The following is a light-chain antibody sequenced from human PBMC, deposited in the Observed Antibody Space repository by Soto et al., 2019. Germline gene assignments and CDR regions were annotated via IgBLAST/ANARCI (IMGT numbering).Light chain of an antibody. CDR1: QTISSTY. Sequence: EIVLTQSPGTLSLSPGDRATLSCRASQTISSTYLAWYQQKPGQAPRLLIYAASTRANGIPDRFSSSASGTTFTLTISSLEPGDFAIYYCQQRGDWPAFGQGTKVDIK. J-gene: IGKJ1*01. CDR3: QQRGDWPA. V-gene: IGKV3D-20*02. CDR2: AAS.